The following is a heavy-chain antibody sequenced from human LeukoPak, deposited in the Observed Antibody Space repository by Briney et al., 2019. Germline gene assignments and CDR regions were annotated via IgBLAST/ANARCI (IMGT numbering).Heavy chain of an antibody. CDR2: INAGNGNT. D-gene: IGHD5-18*01. CDR1: GYTFTSYA. Sequence: GASVKVSCKASGYTFTSYAMHWVRQAPGQRLEWMGWINAGNGNTKYSQEFQGRVTITRDTSASTAYMELSSLRSEDMAVYYCARLGYSYGSYFDYWGQGTLVTVSS. V-gene: IGHV1-3*03. J-gene: IGHJ4*02. CDR3: ARLGYSYGSYFDY.